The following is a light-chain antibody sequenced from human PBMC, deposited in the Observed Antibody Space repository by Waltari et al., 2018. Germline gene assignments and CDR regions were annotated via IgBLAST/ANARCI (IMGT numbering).Light chain of an antibody. CDR1: SRDVGAYDY. Sequence: QSALTQPRSVSGSPGQSVPISCAGTSRDVGAYDYVSWFQQHPGKVPKLLIYDVNERPSDVPDRFSGSKSANTASLTISGLQTEDEADYYCCSFAGSYTYVFGSGTRVTVL. CDR3: CSFAGSYTYV. CDR2: DVN. V-gene: IGLV2-11*01. J-gene: IGLJ1*01.